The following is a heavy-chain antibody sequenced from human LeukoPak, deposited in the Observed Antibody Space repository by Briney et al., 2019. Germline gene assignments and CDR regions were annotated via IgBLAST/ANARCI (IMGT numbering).Heavy chain of an antibody. Sequence: GRSLRLSCAASGFTSSSYGMHWVRQAPGKGLEWVAVMSYDGSKEYYADSVKGRFTISRDNSKNTLYLQMNSLRAEDTAVYYCASTRYFDYWGQGTLVTVSS. J-gene: IGHJ4*02. CDR3: ASTRYFDY. CDR1: GFTSSSYG. CDR2: MSYDGSKE. V-gene: IGHV3-30*03.